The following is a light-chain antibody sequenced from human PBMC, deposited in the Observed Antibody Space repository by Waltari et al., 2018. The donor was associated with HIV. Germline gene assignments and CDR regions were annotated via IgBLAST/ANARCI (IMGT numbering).Light chain of an antibody. CDR1: RGHSHYA. J-gene: IGLJ3*02. Sequence: QVVLTQSPSASASLGASVQLTCTLSRGHSHYAIAWHQLQPGKGPRYLMKLNSDGSHTKGDGIPDRFSGSSSGAERYLTISSLQSEDEADYYCQTWGTGIRVFGGGTKLTVL. CDR3: QTWGTGIRV. CDR2: LNSDGSH. V-gene: IGLV4-69*01.